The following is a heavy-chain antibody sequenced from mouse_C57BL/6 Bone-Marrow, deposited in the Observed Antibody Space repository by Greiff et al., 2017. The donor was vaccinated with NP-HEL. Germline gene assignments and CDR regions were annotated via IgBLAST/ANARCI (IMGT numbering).Heavy chain of an antibody. V-gene: IGHV1-80*01. CDR2: IYPGDGDT. CDR1: GYAFSGYW. CDR3: ARSPLFDWGSWFAY. D-gene: IGHD4-1*01. Sequence: QVQLKQSGAELVKPGASVKISCKASGYAFSGYWMNWVKQRPGKGLEWIGQIYPGDGDTNYNGKFKGKATLTADKSSSTAYMQRSSLTAEDSAVYFCARSPLFDWGSWFAYWGQGTLVTVSA. J-gene: IGHJ3*01.